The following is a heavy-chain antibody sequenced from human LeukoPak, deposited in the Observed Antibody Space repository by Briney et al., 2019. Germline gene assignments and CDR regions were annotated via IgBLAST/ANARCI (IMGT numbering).Heavy chain of an antibody. Sequence: SETLSLTCIISGGSIGPYYWSWIRQAAGKGPEWIGRIYTTGTADYNPSLKGRVFLSVDTSKSQFSLKVTSVTAADTAVYYCARDHSSSSWMDSFEIWGPGTKVTVSS. V-gene: IGHV4-4*07. CDR3: ARDHSSSSWMDSFEI. J-gene: IGHJ3*02. CDR1: GGSIGPYY. CDR2: IYTTGTA. D-gene: IGHD6-6*01.